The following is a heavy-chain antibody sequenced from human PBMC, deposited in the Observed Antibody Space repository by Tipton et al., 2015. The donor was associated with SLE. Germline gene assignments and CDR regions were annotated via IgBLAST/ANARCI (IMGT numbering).Heavy chain of an antibody. Sequence: TLSLTCAVSGGSITTYYWSWILQSPGKGLEWIGYFYFSESTKYNPSLKSRVTMSVDTSKNHFSVKLSSVTAADTAIYYCARVWSGYSSSYFDLWGRGTLVTVSS. D-gene: IGHD3-3*01. CDR3: ARVWSGYSSSYFDL. CDR2: FYFSEST. V-gene: IGHV4-59*01. CDR1: GGSITTYY. J-gene: IGHJ2*01.